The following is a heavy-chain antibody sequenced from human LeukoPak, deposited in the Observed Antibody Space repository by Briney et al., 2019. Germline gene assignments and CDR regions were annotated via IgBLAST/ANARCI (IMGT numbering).Heavy chain of an antibody. CDR1: GFTFSNYW. CDR2: IKQDGSET. D-gene: IGHD5-18*01. CDR3: ARGGSGYSYGKIDS. J-gene: IGHJ4*02. V-gene: IGHV3-7*01. Sequence: GGSLRLSCAASGFTFSNYWINWVRQAPGKGLEWVANIKQDGSETYCVDSVKGRFTISRDNAKNSLYLQMNSLGDEDTAVYYCARGGSGYSYGKIDSWGQGILVTVSS.